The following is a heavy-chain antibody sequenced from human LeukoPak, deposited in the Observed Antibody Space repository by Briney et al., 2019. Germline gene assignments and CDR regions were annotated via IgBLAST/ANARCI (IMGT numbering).Heavy chain of an antibody. CDR3: ARGHRSSWYSY. CDR1: GGSFSGYY. CDR2: INHSGST. J-gene: IGHJ4*02. Sequence: PSETLSLTCAVYGGSFSGYYWSWIRQPPGKGLEWIGEINHSGSTNYNPPLKSRVTISVDTSKNQFSLKLSSVTAADTAVYYCARGHRSSWYSYWGQGALVTVSS. D-gene: IGHD6-13*01. V-gene: IGHV4-34*01.